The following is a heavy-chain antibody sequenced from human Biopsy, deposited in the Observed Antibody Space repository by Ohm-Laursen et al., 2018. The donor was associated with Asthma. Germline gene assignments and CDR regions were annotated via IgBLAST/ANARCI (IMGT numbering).Heavy chain of an antibody. D-gene: IGHD3-22*01. J-gene: IGHJ4*02. CDR2: IDKSSSTI. V-gene: IGHV3-11*01. Sequence: SLRLSCTASGFTLSDYYMTWVRQAPGKGLEWVSYIDKSSSTIYYADSVKGRFTISRDNAKNSLYLQMNSLRAEDTVVYFCARLAYYDRSGTHYFDHWGQGNLVTVSS. CDR1: GFTLSDYY. CDR3: ARLAYYDRSGTHYFDH.